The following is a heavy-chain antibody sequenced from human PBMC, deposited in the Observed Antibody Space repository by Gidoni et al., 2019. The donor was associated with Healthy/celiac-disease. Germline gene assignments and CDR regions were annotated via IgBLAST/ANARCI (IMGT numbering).Heavy chain of an antibody. CDR2: INHSGST. J-gene: IGHJ6*03. CDR1: GGSFSGYY. CDR3: ARARSLSRSYYYYYMDV. Sequence: QVQLQQWGAGLLKPSETLSLTCAVYGGSFSGYYWSWIRQPPGKGLGWIGEINHSGSTNYNPSLKSRVTISVDTSKNQFSLKLSSVTAADTAVYYCARARSLSRSYYYYYMDVWGKGTTVTVSS. V-gene: IGHV4-34*01.